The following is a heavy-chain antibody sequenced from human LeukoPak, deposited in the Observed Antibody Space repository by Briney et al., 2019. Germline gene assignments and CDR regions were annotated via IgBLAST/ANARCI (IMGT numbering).Heavy chain of an antibody. D-gene: IGHD3-10*01. CDR2: IYTSGYT. V-gene: IGHV4-4*07. CDR3: ARGPPSTGTAGSYISYLDY. Sequence: SETLPLTCTVSGDSLSSSYWSWVRQPAGKGLEWIGRIYTSGYTNYNPSLRSRVTLSVETSKNQFSLKLTSVTDADAAVYYCARGPPSTGTAGSYISYLDYWGQGTLVTVSS. CDR1: GDSLSSSY. J-gene: IGHJ4*02.